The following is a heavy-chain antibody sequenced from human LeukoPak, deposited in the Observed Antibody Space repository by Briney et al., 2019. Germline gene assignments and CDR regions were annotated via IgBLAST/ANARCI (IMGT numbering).Heavy chain of an antibody. CDR1: GYTFTSYY. CDR3: ASIGGASLEY. D-gene: IGHD4-23*01. J-gene: IGHJ4*02. CDR2: INPSGGST. Sequence: ASVKVSCKASGYTFTSYYMHWVRQAPGQGLEWMGIINPSGGSTTYAQKFQGRVTMTRDTSINTAYMEVSRLRSDDTAVYYCASIGGASLEYWGQGTLVTVSS. V-gene: IGHV1-46*01.